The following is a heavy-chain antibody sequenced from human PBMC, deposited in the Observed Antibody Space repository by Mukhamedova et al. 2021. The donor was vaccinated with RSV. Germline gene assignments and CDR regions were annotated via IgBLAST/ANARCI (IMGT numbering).Heavy chain of an antibody. J-gene: IGHJ1*01. Sequence: GLEWVSSISASGGSTYYADSVKGRTTISRDISANTLFLLLSSLRAEDTAVYYCATHSESRVINKQKSLHNWGPGTLVTVSS. CDR3: ATHSESRVINKQKSLHN. V-gene: IGHV3-23*01. CDR2: ISASGGST. D-gene: IGHD2-21*01.